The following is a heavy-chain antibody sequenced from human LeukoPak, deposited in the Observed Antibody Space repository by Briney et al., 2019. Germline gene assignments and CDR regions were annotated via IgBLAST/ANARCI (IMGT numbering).Heavy chain of an antibody. CDR3: ARDWDCSSTSCSPPYYDFWSGFDP. J-gene: IGHJ5*02. CDR2: INSNSGGT. D-gene: IGHD3-3*01. Sequence: ASVKVSCKASGYTFTGYHIHWVRQAPGRGLEWMGWINSNSGGTNLAQKFQGRLTVTRDTSTSTVYMELTSLISDYTAVYYCARDWDCSSTSCSPPYYDFWSGFDPWGQGTLVTVSS. CDR1: GYTFTGYH. V-gene: IGHV1-2*02.